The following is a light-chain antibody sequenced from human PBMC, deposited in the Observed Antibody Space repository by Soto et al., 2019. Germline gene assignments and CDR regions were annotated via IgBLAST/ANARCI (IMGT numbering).Light chain of an antibody. CDR3: SSYTSSLYV. CDR2: EVS. J-gene: IGLJ1*01. CDR1: SSDVGGYNY. V-gene: IGLV2-14*01. Sequence: QSVLTQPASVSGSPGQSITISCTGTSSDVGGYNYVSWYQQHPGKAPKLMIYEVSNRPSGVSNRFSGSKSGNTASLTISGLQAEDPADYYCSSYTSSLYVFGTGTKVTVL.